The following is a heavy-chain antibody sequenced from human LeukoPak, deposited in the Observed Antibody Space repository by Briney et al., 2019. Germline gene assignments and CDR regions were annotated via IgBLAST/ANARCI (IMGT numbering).Heavy chain of an antibody. CDR3: ARGGSGNWNAPFDY. V-gene: IGHV3-21*01. D-gene: IGHD1-1*01. CDR2: ISSSTSSI. Sequence: GRSLRLSCAASGFTFSSYAISWVRQAPGKGLEWVSSISSSTSSIYYADSVKGRFTISRDNAKNSLYLQMNSLRTEDTAVYYCARGGSGNWNAPFDYWGQGTLVTVSS. CDR1: GFTFSSYA. J-gene: IGHJ4*02.